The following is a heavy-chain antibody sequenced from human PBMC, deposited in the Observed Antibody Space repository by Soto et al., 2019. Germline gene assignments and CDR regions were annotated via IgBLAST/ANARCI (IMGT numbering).Heavy chain of an antibody. J-gene: IGHJ5*02. D-gene: IGHD3-10*01. Sequence: SETLSLTCTVSGGSISRYYWNWIRQPPGKGLEWIGYIYYSGSTNYNPSLKSRVTISVDTSKNQFSLKLSSVTAADTAVYYCARDPGSGSYYGWFDPWGQGTLVTVSS. V-gene: IGHV4-59*01. CDR3: ARDPGSGSYYGWFDP. CDR1: GGSISRYY. CDR2: IYYSGST.